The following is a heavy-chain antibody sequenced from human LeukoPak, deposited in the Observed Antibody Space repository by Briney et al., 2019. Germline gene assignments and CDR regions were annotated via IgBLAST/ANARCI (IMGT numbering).Heavy chain of an antibody. CDR2: IWHDGSNK. J-gene: IGHJ4*02. D-gene: IGHD5-24*01. CDR1: GFTFSSYA. Sequence: PGGSLRLSCTASGFTFSSYAMHWVRQAPGKGLEWLAVIWHDGSNKYYADSVKGRFTISRDNSKNTLYLQMNSLRAEDTAVYYCARGPRWYGCFDYWGQGTLVTVSS. CDR3: ARGPRWYGCFDY. V-gene: IGHV3-33*01.